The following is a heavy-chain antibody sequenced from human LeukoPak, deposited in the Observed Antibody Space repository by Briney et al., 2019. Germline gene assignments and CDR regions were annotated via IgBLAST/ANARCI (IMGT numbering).Heavy chain of an antibody. V-gene: IGHV3-43*02. D-gene: IGHD3-16*02. Sequence: GGSLRLSCAASGFTFDDYAMHWVRQAPGKGLEWVSLISGDGGSTYYADSVKGRFTISRDNSKNSLYLQMNSLRDEDTAVYYCARDYRYYFDYWGQGTLVIVSS. CDR2: ISGDGGST. J-gene: IGHJ4*02. CDR1: GFTFDDYA. CDR3: ARDYRYYFDY.